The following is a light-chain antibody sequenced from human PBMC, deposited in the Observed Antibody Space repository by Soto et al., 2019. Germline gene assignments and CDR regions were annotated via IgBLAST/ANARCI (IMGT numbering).Light chain of an antibody. V-gene: IGKV3-20*01. CDR3: HQYSSYRRT. CDR1: QSVRSN. CDR2: GAS. J-gene: IGKJ1*01. Sequence: IVLAQSPGTLSLSPGERATRSCGASQSVRSNLDWYQQKTGKAPSLLIYGASNMAAGIPERLSGSGYGTDLTITISRMQTEDFEVYYCHQYSSYRRTFGHGTKVDI.